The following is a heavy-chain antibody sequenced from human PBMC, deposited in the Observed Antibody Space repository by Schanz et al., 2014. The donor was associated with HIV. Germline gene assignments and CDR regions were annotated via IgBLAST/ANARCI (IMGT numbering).Heavy chain of an antibody. V-gene: IGHV4-31*02. CDR2: IYHSGST. CDR1: GYSISRGGYY. D-gene: IGHD6-13*01. Sequence: QVHLQESGPGLVKPLQTLSLTCSVSGYSISRGGYYWSWIRQHPGKGLEWIGYIYHSGSTYYNPSLKTRVTISVDTSKNQFSLKLRSVTAADTAVYYCAREGMEQMVNILDVWGQGTRVNVSS. J-gene: IGHJ6*02. CDR3: AREGMEQMVNILDV.